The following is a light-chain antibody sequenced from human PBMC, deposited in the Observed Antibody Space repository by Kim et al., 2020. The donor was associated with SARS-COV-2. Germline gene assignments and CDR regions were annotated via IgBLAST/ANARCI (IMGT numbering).Light chain of an antibody. V-gene: IGLV1-40*01. Sequence: QPVLTQPPAVSGAPGQRVTIPCTGTSSNIGAGYDVQWYQQLPGAAPKLLIHRNTNRPSGVPDRFSGSKSGTSASLAITGLQAEDEADYYCQSYDSSLSVLFGGGTQLTVL. J-gene: IGLJ3*02. CDR1: SSNIGAGYD. CDR3: QSYDSSLSVL. CDR2: RNT.